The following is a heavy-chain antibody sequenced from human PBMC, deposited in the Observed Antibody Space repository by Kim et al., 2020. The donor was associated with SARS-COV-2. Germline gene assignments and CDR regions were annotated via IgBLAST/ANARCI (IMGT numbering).Heavy chain of an antibody. CDR1: GFTFSNAW. Sequence: GGSLRLSCAASGFTFSNAWMSWVRQAPGKGLEWVGRIKSKTDGGTTDYAAPVKGRFTISRDDSKNTLYLQMNSLKTEDTAVYYCTTRVVVPAATTYYYYYGMDVWGQGTTVTVSS. D-gene: IGHD2-2*01. V-gene: IGHV3-15*01. J-gene: IGHJ6*02. CDR2: IKSKTDGGTT. CDR3: TTRVVVPAATTYYYYYGMDV.